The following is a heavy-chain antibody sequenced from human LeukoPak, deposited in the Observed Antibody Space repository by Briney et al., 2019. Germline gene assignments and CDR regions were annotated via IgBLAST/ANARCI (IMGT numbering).Heavy chain of an antibody. D-gene: IGHD6-13*01. V-gene: IGHV3-21*03. CDR1: GFTFSSYS. Sequence: PGGSLRLSCAASGFTFSSYSMNWVRQAPGKGLEWVSSISSSSSYIYYADSVKGRFTISRDNSKNTLYLQMNSLKTEDTAVYYCTTDAGYTSRWYNYWGQGTLVTVSS. J-gene: IGHJ4*02. CDR3: TTDAGYTSRWYNY. CDR2: ISSSSSYI.